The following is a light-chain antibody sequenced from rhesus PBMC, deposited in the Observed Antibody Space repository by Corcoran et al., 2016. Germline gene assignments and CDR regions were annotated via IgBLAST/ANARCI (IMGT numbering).Light chain of an antibody. Sequence: DIQMSQSPSSLSASVGDRVTITCRASQGISSYLNWYQQKPGKAPKLLIYYANSLASGVPSRFSGSGSGTDFTLTISRLQPEDFATYYCQQGNSNPRTFGQGTKVEIK. V-gene: IGKV1-32*02. CDR3: QQGNSNPRT. CDR1: QGISSY. J-gene: IGKJ1*01. CDR2: YAN.